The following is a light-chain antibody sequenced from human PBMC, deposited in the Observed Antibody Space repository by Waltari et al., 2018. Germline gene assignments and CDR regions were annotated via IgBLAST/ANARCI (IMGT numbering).Light chain of an antibody. CDR3: QQYDGIVVT. CDR1: QTVSTIA. Sequence: EIVLTQSPGTLSLSPGDRATLSCRASQTVSTIALSWYQQKPGQAPRVLIYSTYNRATGIPDRFSGSGSGTDFTITINRLAPEDFAMYYCQQYDGIVVTFGGGTKVEI. CDR2: STY. J-gene: IGKJ4*01. V-gene: IGKV3-20*01.